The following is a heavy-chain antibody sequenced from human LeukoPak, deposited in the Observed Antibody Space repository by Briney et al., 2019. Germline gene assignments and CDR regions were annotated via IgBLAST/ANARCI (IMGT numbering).Heavy chain of an antibody. Sequence: SETLSLTCTVSGGSISSSSYYWGWIRQPPGKGLEWIGSIYYSGSTYYNPSLKSRVTISIDTFRNQFSLKLSSVTAADAAVYYCARRGYDFWTGSSYYFDYWDQGTLVTVSS. CDR3: ARRGYDFWTGSSYYFDY. CDR2: IYYSGST. D-gene: IGHD3/OR15-3a*01. J-gene: IGHJ4*02. V-gene: IGHV4-39*07. CDR1: GGSISSSSYY.